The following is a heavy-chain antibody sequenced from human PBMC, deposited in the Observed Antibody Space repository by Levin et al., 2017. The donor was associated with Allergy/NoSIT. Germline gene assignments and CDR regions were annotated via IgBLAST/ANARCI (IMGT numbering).Heavy chain of an antibody. CDR1: GFTFSSYE. V-gene: IGHV3-48*03. CDR2: ISSTGSTI. J-gene: IGHJ4*01. CDR3: ARQLGNFWSGYNYFDY. D-gene: IGHD3-3*01. Sequence: PGGSLRLSCAASGFTFSSYEMNWVRRAPGKGLEWVSYISSTGSTIYSAYFVNGRFNISRDNAKYSLYLHMNSLRAEDTAVYYCARQLGNFWSGYNYFDYWGQGALVTVSS.